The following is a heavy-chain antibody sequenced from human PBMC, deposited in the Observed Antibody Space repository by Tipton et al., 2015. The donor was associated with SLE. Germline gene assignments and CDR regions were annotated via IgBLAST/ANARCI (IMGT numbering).Heavy chain of an antibody. J-gene: IGHJ4*02. CDR3: ARIHPNNYGDYGPFDY. D-gene: IGHD4-17*01. CDR1: SYSISSGYY. V-gene: IGHV4-38-2*02. Sequence: TLSLTCTVSSYSISSGYYWGWIRQPPGKGLEWIGSIYHSGSIYYSGYTYYNPSLESRVTISADTFKNQFSLKVTSVTAADTAVYFCARIHPNNYGDYGPFDYWGQGILDTVSS. CDR2: IYYSGYT.